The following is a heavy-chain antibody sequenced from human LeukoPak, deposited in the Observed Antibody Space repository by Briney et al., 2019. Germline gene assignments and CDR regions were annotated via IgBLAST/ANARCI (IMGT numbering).Heavy chain of an antibody. CDR3: ARDQSGEWELLSGWWFDP. CDR1: GYTFTGYY. D-gene: IGHD1-26*01. CDR2: INPNSGGT. J-gene: IGHJ5*02. V-gene: IGHV1-2*02. Sequence: ASVKVSCKASGYTFTGYYMHWVRQAPGQGLEWMGWINPNSGGTNYAQKFQGRVTMTRDTSISTAYMELSRLRSDDTAVYYCARDQSGEWELLSGWWFDPWGKGTLVTASS.